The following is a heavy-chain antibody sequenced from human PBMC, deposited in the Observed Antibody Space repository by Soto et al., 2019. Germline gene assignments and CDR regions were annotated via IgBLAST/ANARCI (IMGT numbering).Heavy chain of an antibody. V-gene: IGHV1-18*01. Sequence: ASVKVSCKASGYTFTSYGISWVRQAPGQGLEWMGWISAYNGNTNYAQKLQGRVTITRDTSASTAYMDLSSLRSEDTAVYYCARDGQGIFGVVSPNYYYYYMDVWGKGTTVTVSS. CDR3: ARDGQGIFGVVSPNYYYYYMDV. D-gene: IGHD3-3*01. J-gene: IGHJ6*03. CDR1: GYTFTSYG. CDR2: ISAYNGNT.